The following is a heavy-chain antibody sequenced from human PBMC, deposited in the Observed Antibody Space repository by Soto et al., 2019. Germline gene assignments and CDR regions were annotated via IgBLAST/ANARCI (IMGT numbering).Heavy chain of an antibody. J-gene: IGHJ4*02. CDR3: AEDSRSFREQHYFNN. V-gene: IGHV1-18*04. CDR2: INAEYGNT. Sequence: ASVKVSCKASGYSFSDYGFSWVRQAPGQGLEWMGWINAEYGNTNYAQTFQDRITMSSGTSTSTVYMELRSLRSDDAAMYYCAEDSRSFREQHYFNNGGQEPLATVSS. D-gene: IGHD3-22*01. CDR1: GYSFSDYG.